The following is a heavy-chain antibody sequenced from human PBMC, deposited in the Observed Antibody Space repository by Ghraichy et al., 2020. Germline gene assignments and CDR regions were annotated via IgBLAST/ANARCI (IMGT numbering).Heavy chain of an antibody. Sequence: SETLSLTCAVYGGSFSGYYWSWIRRPPGKGLEWIGESIHSGSTNYNPSLKSRVTISLDTSKNQFSLKLTSVTAADTAVYYCARGEHLEWLFIPDIWFDPWGQGTLVTVSS. CDR2: SIHSGST. CDR1: GGSFSGYY. J-gene: IGHJ5*02. CDR3: ARGEHLEWLFIPDIWFDP. V-gene: IGHV4-34*01. D-gene: IGHD3-3*01.